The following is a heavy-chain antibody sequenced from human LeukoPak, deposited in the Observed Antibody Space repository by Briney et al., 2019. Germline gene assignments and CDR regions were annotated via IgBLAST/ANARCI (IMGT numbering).Heavy chain of an antibody. D-gene: IGHD6-19*01. CDR2: IIPIFGTA. J-gene: IGHJ3*02. CDR1: GGTFSSYA. Sequence: SVKVSCKASGGTFSSYAISWVRQAPGQGLEWMGGIIPIFGTANYAQKFQGRVTITADKSTSTAYVELSSLRSEDTAVYYCAREYSSGESYAFDIWGQGTMVTVSS. CDR3: AREYSSGESYAFDI. V-gene: IGHV1-69*06.